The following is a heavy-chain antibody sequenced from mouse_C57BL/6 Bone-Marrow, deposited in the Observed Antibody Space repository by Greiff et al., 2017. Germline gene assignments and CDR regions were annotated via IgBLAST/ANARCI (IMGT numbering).Heavy chain of an antibody. CDR2: IDPSDSYT. V-gene: IGHV1-69*01. CDR1: GYTFTSYW. Sequence: QVQLQQPGAELVMPGASVKLSCKASGYTFTSYWMHWVKQRPGQGLEWIGEIDPSDSYTNYNQKFKGKSTLSVDKSSSTAYMQLSSLTSGDSAVYFCAGGGVNWDGYWGQGTTLTVSS. J-gene: IGHJ2*01. D-gene: IGHD4-1*01. CDR3: AGGGVNWDGY.